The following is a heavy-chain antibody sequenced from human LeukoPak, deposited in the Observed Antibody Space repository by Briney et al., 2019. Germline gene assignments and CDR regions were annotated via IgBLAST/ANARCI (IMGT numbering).Heavy chain of an antibody. J-gene: IGHJ4*02. Sequence: SETLSLTCTVSGGSISSGSYYWSWIRQPAGKGLEWIGRIYTSGSTNYNPSLKSRVTISVDTSKNQFSLKLSSVTAADTAVYYCARVDSGWVYYFGYWGQGTLVTVSS. V-gene: IGHV4-61*02. CDR3: ARVDSGWVYYFGY. CDR1: GGSISSGSYY. CDR2: IYTSGST. D-gene: IGHD6-19*01.